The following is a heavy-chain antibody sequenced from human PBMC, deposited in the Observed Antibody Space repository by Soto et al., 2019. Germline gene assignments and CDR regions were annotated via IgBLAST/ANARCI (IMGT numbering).Heavy chain of an antibody. D-gene: IGHD5-12*01. Sequence: ASVKVSCKASGYTFTSYAMHWVRQAPGQRLEWMGWINAGNGNTKYSQKFQGRVTITRDTSASTAYMELSSLRSEDTAVYYCARDLSRGYEAPGSCWAQGTLVTGSS. CDR1: GYTFTSYA. V-gene: IGHV1-3*01. J-gene: IGHJ4*02. CDR2: INAGNGNT. CDR3: ARDLSRGYEAPGSC.